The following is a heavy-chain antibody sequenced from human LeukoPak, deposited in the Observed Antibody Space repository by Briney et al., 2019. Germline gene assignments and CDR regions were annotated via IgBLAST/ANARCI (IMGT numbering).Heavy chain of an antibody. CDR3: AGRGVTNDY. D-gene: IGHD3-10*01. J-gene: IGHJ4*02. V-gene: IGHV4-39*07. CDR2: INHSGST. CDR1: GGSISSGSYY. Sequence: PSETLSLTCTVSGGSISSGSYYWSWIRQPPGKGLEWIGEINHSGSTNYNPSLKSRVTISVDTSKNQFSLKLSSVTAADTAVYYCAGRGVTNDYWGQGTLVTVSS.